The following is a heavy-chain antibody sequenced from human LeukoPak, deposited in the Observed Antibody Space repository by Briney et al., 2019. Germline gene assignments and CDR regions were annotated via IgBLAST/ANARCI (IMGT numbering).Heavy chain of an antibody. Sequence: GSLRLSCAASGFTFSSYDMNWVRQATGKGLEWVSAIGSAGDTYYPGSVKGRFTISRENAKNSLYLQMNSLRAGDTAVYYCARAAMGPHGMDVWGQGTTVTVSS. D-gene: IGHD5-18*01. CDR1: GFTFSSYD. V-gene: IGHV3-13*01. CDR2: IGSAGDT. J-gene: IGHJ6*02. CDR3: ARAAMGPHGMDV.